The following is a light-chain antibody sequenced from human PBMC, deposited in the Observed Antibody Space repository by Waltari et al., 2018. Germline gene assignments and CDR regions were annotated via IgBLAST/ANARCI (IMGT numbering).Light chain of an antibody. Sequence: QSALTQPPSASGSPGQSVTISCTGTSSDVGGYNSVPWYQQPPGEAPKLMIYEVTQRPPGVPDRFSGSTSGNTASLTVYGLQAEDEADYYCSSYAGSNNLVFGGGTKLTVL. CDR2: EVT. V-gene: IGLV2-8*01. CDR3: SSYAGSNNLV. J-gene: IGLJ2*01. CDR1: SSDVGGYNS.